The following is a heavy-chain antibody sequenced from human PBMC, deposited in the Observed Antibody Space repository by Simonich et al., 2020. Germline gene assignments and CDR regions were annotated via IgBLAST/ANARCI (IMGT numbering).Heavy chain of an antibody. CDR3: ARVPDRVLNAGVTFDY. CDR2: INPNSQGT. V-gene: IGHV1-2*02. J-gene: IGHJ4*02. D-gene: IGHD2-2*01. Sequence: QVQLVQSGAEVKKPGASVKVSCKASGYTFTGYYMHWVRPAPGQGLEWIGWINPNSQGTNYAQKVQGRVTMTRDTSISTAYMVLSRLRSDDTAVYYCARVPDRVLNAGVTFDYWGQGTLVTVSS. CDR1: GYTFTGYY.